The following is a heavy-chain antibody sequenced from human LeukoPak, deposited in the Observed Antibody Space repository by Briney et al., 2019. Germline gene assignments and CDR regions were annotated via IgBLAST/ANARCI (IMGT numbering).Heavy chain of an antibody. J-gene: IGHJ4*02. CDR2: IIPVLGKT. CDR1: GGRFTNFA. D-gene: IGHD6-19*01. Sequence: GASVMVSCKASGGRFTNFAISWVRQAPGQGLEWMGRIIPVLGKTNYAQMFQGRVTITADKSTSTTYMELSSLRSEDTAVYYCARDGAPEVGSGWYYFDSWGQGTLVTVSS. V-gene: IGHV1-69*10. CDR3: ARDGAPEVGSGWYYFDS.